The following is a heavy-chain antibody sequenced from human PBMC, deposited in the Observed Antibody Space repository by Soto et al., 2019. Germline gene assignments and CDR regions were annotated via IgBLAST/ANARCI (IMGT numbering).Heavy chain of an antibody. J-gene: IGHJ4*02. D-gene: IGHD2-2*01. V-gene: IGHV4-39*01. Sequence: PSETRSLTCTVPGGSISSSTYYWGWIRQPPGKGLEWIGSIYYSGSTYYSPSLKSRVTISVDTSKNQFSLNLSSVTAADTAVYYCARSSTIRPNFDYWGQGTLVTVSS. CDR2: IYYSGST. CDR3: ARSSTIRPNFDY. CDR1: GGSISSSTYY.